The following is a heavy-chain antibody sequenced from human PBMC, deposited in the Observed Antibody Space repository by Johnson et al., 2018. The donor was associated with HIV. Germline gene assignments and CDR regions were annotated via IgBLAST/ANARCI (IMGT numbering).Heavy chain of an antibody. V-gene: IGHV3-30-3*01. J-gene: IGHJ3*02. CDR1: GFTFSSYA. D-gene: IGHD3-22*01. Sequence: QVQLVESGGAVVQPGRSQRLSCAASGFTFSSYAMNWVRQAPGKGLEWVAVLSYDGSNTYYADSVKGRFTISRDNSKNTLYLQMNSLRAEDTAVYYCAREKSYYDDSSGYPDTFDIWGQGTMVIVSS. CDR3: AREKSYYDDSSGYPDTFDI. CDR2: LSYDGSNT.